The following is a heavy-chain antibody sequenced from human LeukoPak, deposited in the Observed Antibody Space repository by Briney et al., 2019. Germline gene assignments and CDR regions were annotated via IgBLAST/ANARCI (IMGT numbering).Heavy chain of an antibody. CDR3: ARDDIAAAGPLDY. CDR1: GFTFSSYA. D-gene: IGHD6-13*01. J-gene: IGHJ4*02. V-gene: IGHV3-30-3*01. CDR2: ILNDGSNE. Sequence: GGALRLSCAASGFTFSSYAMHWVRQAPGKGLEWVAVILNDGSNEYYADSLKGRFTISRDNSKNTLYLQMNSLRAEDTAVYYCARDDIAAAGPLDYWGQGTLVTVSS.